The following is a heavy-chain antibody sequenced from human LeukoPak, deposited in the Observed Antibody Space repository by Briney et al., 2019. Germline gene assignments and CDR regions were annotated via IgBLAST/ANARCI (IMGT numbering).Heavy chain of an antibody. CDR1: GFTFFTYT. D-gene: IGHD5-18*01. CDR2: VSGSGDNT. Sequence: GGSLRLSCAASGFTFFTYTMSWVRQTPGRRLEWVSAVSGSGDNTYYEDSMKGRFTVSRDNSKNTLYLQMNSLRAEDTAVYYCARVSRGYSYGYFPYDAFDIWGQGTMVTVSS. CDR3: ARVSRGYSYGYFPYDAFDI. V-gene: IGHV3-23*01. J-gene: IGHJ3*02.